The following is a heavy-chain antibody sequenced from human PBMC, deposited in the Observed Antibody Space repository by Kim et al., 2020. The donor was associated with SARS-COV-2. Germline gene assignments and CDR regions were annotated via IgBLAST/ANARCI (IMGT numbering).Heavy chain of an antibody. V-gene: IGHV4-30-4*01. J-gene: IGHJ5*02. Sequence: SETLSLTCTVSGGSISSGDYYWSWIRQPPGKGLEWIGYIYYSGSTYYNPSLKSRVSISLDTSQNQFSLKLTSVTAADTAVFYCAKSTGGDWFDPWGQG. CDR1: GGSISSGDYY. CDR3: AKSTGGDWFDP. D-gene: IGHD3-10*01. CDR2: IYYSGST.